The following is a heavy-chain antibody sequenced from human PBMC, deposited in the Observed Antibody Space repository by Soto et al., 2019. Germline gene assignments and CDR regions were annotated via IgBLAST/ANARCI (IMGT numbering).Heavy chain of an antibody. J-gene: IGHJ4*02. D-gene: IGHD3-10*01. CDR2: IYWNDDK. V-gene: IGHV2-5*01. CDR1: GFSLSTSGVG. Sequence: QITLKESGPTLVKPTQTLTLTCTFSGFSLSTSGVGVGWIRQPPGKALEWLALIYWNDDKRYSPSLKSRLTITKDTSKNQVVLTMINMDPVDTATYYCAHSSPLYGPSLGQVMYYFDYWGQGTLVTVSS. CDR3: AHSSPLYGPSLGQVMYYFDY.